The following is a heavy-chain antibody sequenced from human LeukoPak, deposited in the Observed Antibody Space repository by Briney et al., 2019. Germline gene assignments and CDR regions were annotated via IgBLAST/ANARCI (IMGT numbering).Heavy chain of an antibody. Sequence: PSETLSLTCTVSGGSISSYYWSWIRQPPGKGLEWIGEINHSGSTNYNPSLKSRVTISVDTSKNQFSLKLSSVTAADTAVYYCARGALNYYDSSGYYYSNGMDVWGQGTTVTVSS. CDR3: ARGALNYYDSSGYYYSNGMDV. J-gene: IGHJ6*02. CDR1: GGSISSYY. V-gene: IGHV4-34*01. D-gene: IGHD3-22*01. CDR2: INHSGST.